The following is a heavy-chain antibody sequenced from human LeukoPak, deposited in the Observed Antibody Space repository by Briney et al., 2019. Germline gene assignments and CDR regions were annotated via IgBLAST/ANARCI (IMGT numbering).Heavy chain of an antibody. Sequence: GGSLRLSCAASGFTFSSYSMNWVRQAPGKGLEWVSSISSSSSYIYYADSVKGRFTISRDNAKNSLYLQMNSLRAEDTAVYYCARDADYDSYYFDYWGQGTLVTVSS. J-gene: IGHJ4*02. V-gene: IGHV3-21*01. CDR3: ARDADYDSYYFDY. CDR1: GFTFSSYS. D-gene: IGHD3-3*01. CDR2: ISSSSSYI.